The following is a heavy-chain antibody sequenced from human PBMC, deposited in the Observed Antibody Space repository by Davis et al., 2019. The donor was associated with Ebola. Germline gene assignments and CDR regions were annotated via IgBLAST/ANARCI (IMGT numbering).Heavy chain of an antibody. D-gene: IGHD2-21*01. V-gene: IGHV1-69*13. CDR2: IIPIFGTA. Sequence: SVKVSCKASGGTFSSYAISWVRQASGQGLEWMGGIIPIFGTANYAQKFQGRVTITADESTSTAYMELSSLRSEDTAVYYCARAGWIGCGGDCYIGNWFDPWGQGTLVTVSS. CDR3: ARAGWIGCGGDCYIGNWFDP. J-gene: IGHJ5*02. CDR1: GGTFSSYA.